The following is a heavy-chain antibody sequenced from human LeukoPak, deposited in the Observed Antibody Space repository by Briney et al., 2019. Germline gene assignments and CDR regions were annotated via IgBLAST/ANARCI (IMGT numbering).Heavy chain of an antibody. CDR1: SYTFIRYD. CDR2: ISAYNGNT. V-gene: IGHV1-18*01. D-gene: IGHD3-22*01. Sequence: ASVKVSCKASSYTFIRYDICWVRQAPGQGLEWMGWISAYNGNTNYAQKLQGRVTMTTDTSTSTAYMELRSLRSDDTAVYYCARGDYYYDSRGYHYYFDYWGQGTLVTVSS. CDR3: ARGDYYYDSRGYHYYFDY. J-gene: IGHJ4*02.